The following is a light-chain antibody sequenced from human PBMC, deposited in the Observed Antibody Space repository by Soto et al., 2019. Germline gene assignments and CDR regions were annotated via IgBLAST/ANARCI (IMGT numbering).Light chain of an antibody. CDR1: YSNIGNNY. CDR3: GTWDSSLSAGE. CDR2: ENN. Sequence: QSVLTQPPSVSAAPGQKVTISCSGSYSNIGNNYVSWYQQLPGTAPKLLIYENNKRPSWIPDRFSGSKSGTSATLGITGLQTGDEADYYCGTWDSSLSAGEFGGGTQLTVL. J-gene: IGLJ3*02. V-gene: IGLV1-51*02.